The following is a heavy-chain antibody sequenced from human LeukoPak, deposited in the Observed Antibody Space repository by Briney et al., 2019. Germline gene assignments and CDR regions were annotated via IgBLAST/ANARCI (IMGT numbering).Heavy chain of an antibody. J-gene: IGHJ4*02. V-gene: IGHV3-48*04. D-gene: IGHD6-13*01. CDR3: ARDQFEAAAGLSHTIDY. CDR2: ISSSSSTI. Sequence: PGGSLRLSCAASGFTFSSYSMNWVRQAPGKGLEWVSYISSSSSTIYYADSVKGRFTISRDNAKNSLYLQMNSLRAEDTAVYYCARDQFEAAAGLSHTIDYWGQGTLVTVSS. CDR1: GFTFSSYS.